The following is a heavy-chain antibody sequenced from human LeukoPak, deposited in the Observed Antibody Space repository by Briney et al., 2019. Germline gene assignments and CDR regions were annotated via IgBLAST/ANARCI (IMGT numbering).Heavy chain of an antibody. D-gene: IGHD5-18*01. CDR1: GFTVSSNY. CDR2: IYSGGST. Sequence: GGSLRLSCAASGFTVSSNYMSWVRQAPGKGLEWVSVIYSGGSTYYADSVKGRFTFSRDNSKNTLYLQMNSLRAEDTAVYYCARLMDTAMVSPRGLWYYYYGMDVWGQGTTVTVSS. CDR3: ARLMDTAMVSPRGLWYYYYGMDV. V-gene: IGHV3-66*02. J-gene: IGHJ6*02.